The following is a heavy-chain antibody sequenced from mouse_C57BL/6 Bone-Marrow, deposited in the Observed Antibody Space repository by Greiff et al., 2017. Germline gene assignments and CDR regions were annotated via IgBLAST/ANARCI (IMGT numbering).Heavy chain of an antibody. J-gene: IGHJ4*01. Sequence: QVQLKESGAELVRPGASVKLSCKASGYTFTDYYINWVKQRPGQGLEWIARIYPGSGNTYYNEKFKGKATLTAEKSSSTAYMQLSSLTSEDSAVYFCARAITTVVAGDAMDYWGQGTSVTVSS. D-gene: IGHD1-1*01. CDR3: ARAITTVVAGDAMDY. CDR1: GYTFTDYY. CDR2: IYPGSGNT. V-gene: IGHV1-76*01.